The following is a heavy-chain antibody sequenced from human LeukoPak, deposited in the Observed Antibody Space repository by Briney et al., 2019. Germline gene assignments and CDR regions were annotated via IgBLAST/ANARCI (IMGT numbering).Heavy chain of an antibody. D-gene: IGHD3-3*01. Sequence: SETLSLTCAVYGGSFSGYYWSWIRQPPGKGLEWIGEINHSGGTNYNPSLKSRVTISVDTSKNQFSLKLSSVTAADTAVYYCARLRITIFGVVKYFDYWGQGTLVTVSS. V-gene: IGHV4-34*01. CDR2: INHSGGT. CDR1: GGSFSGYY. CDR3: ARLRITIFGVVKYFDY. J-gene: IGHJ4*02.